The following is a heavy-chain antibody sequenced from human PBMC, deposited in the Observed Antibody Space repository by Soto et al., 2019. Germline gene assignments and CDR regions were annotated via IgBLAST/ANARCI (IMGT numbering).Heavy chain of an antibody. D-gene: IGHD5-12*01. Sequence: ASVKVSCKASGYTFTGYYMHWVRQAPGQGLEWMGWINPNSGGTNYAQKFQGRVTMTRDTSISTAYMELSRLRSDDTAVYYCARELDIVATPDPYYFDYWGQGTLVTVSS. J-gene: IGHJ4*02. V-gene: IGHV1-2*02. CDR3: ARELDIVATPDPYYFDY. CDR1: GYTFTGYY. CDR2: INPNSGGT.